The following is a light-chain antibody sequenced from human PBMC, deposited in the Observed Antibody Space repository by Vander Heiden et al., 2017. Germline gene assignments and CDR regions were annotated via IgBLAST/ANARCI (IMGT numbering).Light chain of an antibody. CDR3: QSADSSGTVV. CDR2: KDS. J-gene: IGLJ2*01. CDR1: ALPKQY. V-gene: IGLV3-25*03. Sequence: SYELTQPPSVSVSPGQTARITCSGDALPKQYAYWYQQKPDQAPVLVIYKDSERPSGIPERFSGSSSGTTVTVTISGVQAEDETDYYCQSADSSGTVVFGGGTKLTVL.